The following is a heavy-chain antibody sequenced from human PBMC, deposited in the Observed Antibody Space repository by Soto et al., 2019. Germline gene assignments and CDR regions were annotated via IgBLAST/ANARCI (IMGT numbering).Heavy chain of an antibody. D-gene: IGHD2-21*02. Sequence: SETLSLTCAISGGSSSSHSKSWVRQPPGKGLEWIGEIHHDGSTNYNPSLKSRVIISENTSKNHFSLELSSVTAADTAVYYCATYDVGTIIQDYWGQGTLVTVSS. CDR2: IHHDGST. V-gene: IGHV4-34*01. CDR1: GGSSSSHS. CDR3: ATYDVGTIIQDY. J-gene: IGHJ4*02.